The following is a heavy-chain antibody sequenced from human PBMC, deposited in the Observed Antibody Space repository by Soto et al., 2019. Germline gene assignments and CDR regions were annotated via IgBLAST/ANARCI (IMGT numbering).Heavy chain of an antibody. D-gene: IGHD1-26*01. Sequence: SETLSLTCTVSGGSISSGDYYWSWIRQPPGKGLEWIGYIYYSGSTYYNPSLKSRVTISVYTSRNQFSLHLNSVTAADTAVYFCARHENGGTYPLAYWGQGTLVTVSS. J-gene: IGHJ4*02. CDR3: ARHENGGTYPLAY. V-gene: IGHV4-30-4*01. CDR1: GGSISSGDYY. CDR2: IYYSGST.